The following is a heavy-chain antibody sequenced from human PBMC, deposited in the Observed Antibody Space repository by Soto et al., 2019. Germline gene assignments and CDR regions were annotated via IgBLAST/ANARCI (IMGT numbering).Heavy chain of an antibody. V-gene: IGHV4-39*01. CDR1: GGSISSSNYY. D-gene: IGHD6-13*01. CDR3: ARRHSSTLVYY. CDR2: IYYSGIT. Sequence: QLQLQESGPGLVKPSETLSLTCTVSGGSISSSNYYWGWIRQPPGKGLEWIGNIYYSGITYYNPSLKMRVTMSVDASPNQFSWMLISVTAADSAVYYGARRHSSTLVYYWGQGTLVTVPS. J-gene: IGHJ4*02.